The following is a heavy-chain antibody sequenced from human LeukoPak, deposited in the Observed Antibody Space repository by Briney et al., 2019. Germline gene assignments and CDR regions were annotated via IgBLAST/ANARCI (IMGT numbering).Heavy chain of an antibody. CDR3: AKVLPFSGSYDY. CDR2: ISTSGDNT. D-gene: IGHD1-26*01. Sequence: GGSLRLSCAASGFPLRDYVMSWVRQAPGKGLEWVSAISTSGDNTYYADSVKGRFTISRDNSKNTLYLQMNSLRAEDTAVYYCAKVLPFSGSYDYWGQGTLVTVSS. CDR1: GFPLRDYV. V-gene: IGHV3-23*01. J-gene: IGHJ4*02.